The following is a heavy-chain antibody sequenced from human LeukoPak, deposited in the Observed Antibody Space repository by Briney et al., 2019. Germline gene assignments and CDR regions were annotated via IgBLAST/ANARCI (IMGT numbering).Heavy chain of an antibody. Sequence: GGSLRLSCAASGFTFSSYGMHWVRQAPGKGLEYVSAISSNGGSTYYANSVKGRFTISRDNSKNTLYLQMNSLRAEDTAVYYCARPDSSSWYGYWGQGTLVTVSS. CDR1: GFTFSSYG. CDR3: ARPDSSSWYGY. V-gene: IGHV3-64*01. J-gene: IGHJ4*02. D-gene: IGHD6-13*01. CDR2: ISSNGGST.